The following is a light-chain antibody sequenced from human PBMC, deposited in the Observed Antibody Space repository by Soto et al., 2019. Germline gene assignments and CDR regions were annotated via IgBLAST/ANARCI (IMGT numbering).Light chain of an antibody. Sequence: QLVLTQSSSASAYLGSSVKLTCTLRSGHSSYIIAWHQQQPGKAPRYLMKLEGSGSYNKGSGVPDRFSGSSSGADRYLTISNLQSEDEADYYCETWDSNTAVFGGGTQLTVL. V-gene: IGLV4-60*03. CDR3: ETWDSNTAV. CDR1: SGHSSYI. J-gene: IGLJ7*01. CDR2: LEGSGSY.